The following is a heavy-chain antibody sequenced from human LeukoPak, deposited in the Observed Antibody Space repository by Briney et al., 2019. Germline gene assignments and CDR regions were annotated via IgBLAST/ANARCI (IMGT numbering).Heavy chain of an antibody. CDR3: ARLGAGPTYYDFWSGYSSFYFDY. Sequence: PSETLSLTCIVSGGSTSGGSYYWGWIRRPPGKGLEWIGGISSSGNTYYNPSLKSRITISIDTSKNHFSLKLSSVTAADTAVYYCARLGAGPTYYDFWSGYSSFYFDYWGQGTLVTVSS. CDR1: GGSTSGGSYY. D-gene: IGHD3-3*01. CDR2: ISSSGNT. V-gene: IGHV4-39*02. J-gene: IGHJ4*02.